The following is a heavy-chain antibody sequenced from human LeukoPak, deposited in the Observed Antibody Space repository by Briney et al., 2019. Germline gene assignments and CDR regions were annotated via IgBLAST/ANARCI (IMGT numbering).Heavy chain of an antibody. CDR2: IVVGCGNT. CDR1: GFTFTSSA. CDR3: AAPPIQAVDTAMS. J-gene: IGHJ5*02. Sequence: SVKVSCKASGFTFTSSAVQWVRQARGQRLEWIGWIVVGCGNTNYAQKFQERVTITRDMSTSTAYMELSSLRSEDTDVYYCAAPPIQAVDTAMSWGQGTLVTVSS. V-gene: IGHV1-58*01. D-gene: IGHD5-18*01.